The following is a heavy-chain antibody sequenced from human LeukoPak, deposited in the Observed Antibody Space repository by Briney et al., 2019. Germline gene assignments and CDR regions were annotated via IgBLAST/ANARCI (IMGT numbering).Heavy chain of an antibody. CDR1: GGSFSGYY. Sequence: SETLSLTCAVYGGSFSGYYWSWIRQPPGKGLEWIGEINHSGSTNYNPSLKSRVTISVDTSKNQFSLELSSVTAADTAVYYCARGLYGDQYYFDYWGQGTLVTVSS. V-gene: IGHV4-34*01. CDR2: INHSGST. D-gene: IGHD4-17*01. CDR3: ARGLYGDQYYFDY. J-gene: IGHJ4*02.